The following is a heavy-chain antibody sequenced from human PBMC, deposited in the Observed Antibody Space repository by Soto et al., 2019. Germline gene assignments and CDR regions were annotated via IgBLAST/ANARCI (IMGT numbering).Heavy chain of an antibody. D-gene: IGHD6-6*01. CDR3: AKCPAARPFKVAFDI. J-gene: IGHJ3*02. CDR1: GFPFISYA. Sequence: GGSLRLSCTASGFPFISYAMSWVRQATGKGLEWVSAISGSGGSTYYADSVKGRFTISRDNSKNTLYLQMNSLRAEDTAVYYCAKCPAARPFKVAFDIWGQGTMVTVSS. CDR2: ISGSGGST. V-gene: IGHV3-23*01.